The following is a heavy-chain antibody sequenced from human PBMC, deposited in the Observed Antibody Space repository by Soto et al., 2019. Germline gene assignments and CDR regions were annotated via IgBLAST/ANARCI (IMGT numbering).Heavy chain of an antibody. CDR1: GFTFSSYA. CDR3: AKPSYTGGWYGWFDP. D-gene: IGHD6-19*01. Sequence: EVQLLESGGGLVQPGGSLRLSCAASGFTFSSYAMSWVRQAPGKGLEWVSAISGSGGSTYYADSVKGRFTISRDNSRNTLYLQVNSLRAEDTAVYYCAKPSYTGGWYGWFDPWGQGTLVTVSS. V-gene: IGHV3-23*01. J-gene: IGHJ5*02. CDR2: ISGSGGST.